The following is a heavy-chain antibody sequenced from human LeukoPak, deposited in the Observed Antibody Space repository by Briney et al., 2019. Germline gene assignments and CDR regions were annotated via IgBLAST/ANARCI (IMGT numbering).Heavy chain of an antibody. J-gene: IGHJ4*02. V-gene: IGHV3-48*01. CDR3: ARGADWYGSGSYSDY. CDR1: GFTFSSYS. D-gene: IGHD3-10*01. CDR2: TSSSSSTI. Sequence: PGGSLRLSCAASGFTFSSYSMNWVRQAPGKGLEWVSYTSSSSSTIYYADSVKGRFTISRDNAKNSLYLQMNSLRAEDTAVYYCARGADWYGSGSYSDYWGQGTLVTVSS.